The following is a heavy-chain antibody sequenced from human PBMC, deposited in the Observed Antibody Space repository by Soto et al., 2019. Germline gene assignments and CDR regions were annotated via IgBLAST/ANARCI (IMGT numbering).Heavy chain of an antibody. J-gene: IGHJ3*02. CDR2: INTDGSRT. D-gene: IGHD1-1*01. V-gene: IGHV3-74*01. Sequence: EVQLVESGGDLVQSGGSLRLSCAASGVTFSSYWMHWVRQAPGKGLVGVSRINTDGSRTDYADSVKGRFTISRDNAKNTLYLQMNSLRAEDTAVYYCARPRGTGSSAFDIWGQGTMVTVSS. CDR1: GVTFSSYW. CDR3: ARPRGTGSSAFDI.